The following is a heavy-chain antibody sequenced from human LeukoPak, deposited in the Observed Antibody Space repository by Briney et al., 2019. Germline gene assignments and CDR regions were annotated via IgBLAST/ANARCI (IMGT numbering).Heavy chain of an antibody. V-gene: IGHV4-59*01. CDR1: GGSISSYY. J-gene: IGHJ4*02. CDR3: ARSGYSSGMARLDC. D-gene: IGHD6-19*01. CDR2: IYYSGST. Sequence: SETLCLTCTVSGGSISSYYWSWIRQPPGKELEWLGYIYYSGSTNYNPSLKSRVTMSVDTSKNQFSLKLSSVTAADTAVYYCARSGYSSGMARLDCWGQGTLVTVSS.